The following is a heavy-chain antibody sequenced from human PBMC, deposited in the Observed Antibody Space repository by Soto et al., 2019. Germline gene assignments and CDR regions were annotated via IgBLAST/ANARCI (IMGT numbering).Heavy chain of an antibody. CDR2: VSGSGGSR. CDR1: GFTFSTFA. CDR3: AKGGRYYYGSGSPYDAFDI. D-gene: IGHD3-10*01. J-gene: IGHJ3*02. V-gene: IGHV3-23*01. Sequence: SLRLSCATSGFTFSTFAMSWVRQAPGKGLEWVSVVSGSGGSRDYADSVKGRFTISRDNSKNTVYLQMNSLRAEDTAVYYCAKGGRYYYGSGSPYDAFDIWGQGTMVTVSS.